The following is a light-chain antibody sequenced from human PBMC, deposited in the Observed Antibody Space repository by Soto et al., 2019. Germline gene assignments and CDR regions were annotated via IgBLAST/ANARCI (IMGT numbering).Light chain of an antibody. J-gene: IGKJ5*01. CDR3: QQANIFPHT. Sequence: EIVMTQSPATLSVSPGERATLSCRASQSVSSDLAWYHQKPGQAPRLLIYGASTRATGIPARFSASGSGTDFTLTISSLQPEDFATYYCQQANIFPHTFGQGTRLEIK. CDR1: QSVSSD. V-gene: IGKV3-15*01. CDR2: GAS.